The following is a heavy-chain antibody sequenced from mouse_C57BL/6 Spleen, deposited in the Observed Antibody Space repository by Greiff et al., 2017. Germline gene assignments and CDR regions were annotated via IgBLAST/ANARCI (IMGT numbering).Heavy chain of an antibody. Sequence: VQLQQSGAELVRPGASVTLSCKASGYTFTDYEMHWVKQTPVHGLEWIGAIDPETGGTAYNQKFKGKAILTADKSSSTAYMELRSLTSEDSAVYYCTRSGWGYAMDYWGQGTSVTVSS. CDR1: GYTFTDYE. J-gene: IGHJ4*01. CDR3: TRSGWGYAMDY. CDR2: IDPETGGT. V-gene: IGHV1-15*01. D-gene: IGHD1-1*02.